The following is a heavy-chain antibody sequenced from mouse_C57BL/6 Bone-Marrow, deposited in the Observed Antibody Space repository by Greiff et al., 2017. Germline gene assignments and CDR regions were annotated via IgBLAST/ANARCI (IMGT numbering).Heavy chain of an antibody. Sequence: EVKLVESGEGLVKPGGSLKLSCAASGFTFSSYAMSWVRQTPEKRLEWVAYISSGGDYIYYADTVKGRFTISRDNARNTLYLQMSSLKSEETAMYYCTRDSPYYGNRFDYWGQGTTLTVSS. CDR2: ISSGGDYI. J-gene: IGHJ2*01. CDR3: TRDSPYYGNRFDY. D-gene: IGHD2-10*01. CDR1: GFTFSSYA. V-gene: IGHV5-9-1*02.